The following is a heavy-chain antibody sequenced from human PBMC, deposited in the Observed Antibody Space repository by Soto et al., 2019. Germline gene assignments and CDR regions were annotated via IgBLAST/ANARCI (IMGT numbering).Heavy chain of an antibody. CDR3: AKLVWFGELLTGFDY. V-gene: IGHV3-23*01. CDR2: ISGSGGST. D-gene: IGHD3-10*01. CDR1: GFTFSSYA. J-gene: IGHJ4*02. Sequence: GGSLRLSCAASGFTFSSYAMSWVRQAPGKGLEWVSAISGSGGSTYYADSVKGRFTISRDNSKNTLYLQMNSLRAEDTAVYYCAKLVWFGELLTGFDYWGQGTLVTVSS.